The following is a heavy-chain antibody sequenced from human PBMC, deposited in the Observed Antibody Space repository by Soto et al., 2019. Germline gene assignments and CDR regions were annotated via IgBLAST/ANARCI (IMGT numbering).Heavy chain of an antibody. Sequence: QVQLQQWGAGLLKPSETLSLTCAVYGGSFSGYYWSWIRQPPGKGLEWIGEINHSGSTNYNPSLKIRVTIAVDPSKNQFSLKLSSVTAADTAVYYCARMSYEFGELFGYYYYYMDVCGKGTTVTVSS. CDR1: GGSFSGYY. CDR2: INHSGST. D-gene: IGHD3-10*01. V-gene: IGHV4-34*01. J-gene: IGHJ6*03. CDR3: ARMSYEFGELFGYYYYYMDV.